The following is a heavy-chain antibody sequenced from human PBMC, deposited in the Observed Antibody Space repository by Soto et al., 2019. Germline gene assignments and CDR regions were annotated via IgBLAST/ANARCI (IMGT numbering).Heavy chain of an antibody. V-gene: IGHV4-39*01. CDR3: ARHGSF. J-gene: IGHJ1*01. Sequence: SETLALTCPVSGVSISGTSYYWGWIRQTPAKGLEWIGTIYYSGETFYNPSLKSRVTISIDTSKNHFSLNLTSVTAADTAIYYCARHGSFWGQGALVTVSS. CDR1: GVSISGTSYY. D-gene: IGHD3-16*02. CDR2: IYYSGET.